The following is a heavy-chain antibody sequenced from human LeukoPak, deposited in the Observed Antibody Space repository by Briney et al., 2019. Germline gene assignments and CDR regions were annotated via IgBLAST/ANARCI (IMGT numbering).Heavy chain of an antibody. D-gene: IGHD5-18*01. Sequence: PSETLSLTCTVSGGSISSGAYYWSWIRQHPGKGLEWIGYIYYIGTTYYNPSLESRVTISVDTSKDQFSLKLSSVTAADTAVYYCARVNGYSYGPFDYWGQGTLVTVSS. J-gene: IGHJ4*02. CDR3: ARVNGYSYGPFDY. CDR1: GGSISSGAYY. CDR2: IYYIGTT. V-gene: IGHV4-31*03.